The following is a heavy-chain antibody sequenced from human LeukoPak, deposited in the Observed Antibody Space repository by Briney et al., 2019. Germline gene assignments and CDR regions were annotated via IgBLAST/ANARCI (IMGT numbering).Heavy chain of an antibody. D-gene: IGHD1-26*01. CDR2: INHSGST. V-gene: IGHV4-34*01. CDR3: ARAQAYSGRISDY. Sequence: SETLSLTCAVYGGSFSGYYWSWIRQPPGKGLEWIGEINHSGSTNYNPSLKSRVTISVDTSKNQFSLKLSSVTPEDTAVYYCARAQAYSGRISDYWGQGTLVTVSS. J-gene: IGHJ4*02. CDR1: GGSFSGYY.